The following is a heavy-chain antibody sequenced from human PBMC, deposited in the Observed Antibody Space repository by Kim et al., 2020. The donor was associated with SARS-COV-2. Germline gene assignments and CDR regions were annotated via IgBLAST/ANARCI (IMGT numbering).Heavy chain of an antibody. V-gene: IGHV3-30*18. CDR3: AKEWLRYYYYGVDV. CDR1: GFTFSSYG. CDR2: ISYDGSNK. J-gene: IGHJ6*02. D-gene: IGHD5-12*01. Sequence: GGSLRLSCAASGFTFSSYGMHWVRQAPGKGLEWVAVISYDGSNKYYADSVKGRFTISRDNSKNTLYLQMNSLGAEDTAVYYCAKEWLRYYYYGVDVWGQGTTVTVSS.